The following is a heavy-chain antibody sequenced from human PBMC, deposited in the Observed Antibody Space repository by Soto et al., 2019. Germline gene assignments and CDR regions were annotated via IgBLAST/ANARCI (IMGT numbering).Heavy chain of an antibody. CDR2: FDPEDGET. D-gene: IGHD6-6*01. CDR1: GYTLTELS. J-gene: IGHJ4*02. V-gene: IGHV1-24*01. CDR3: ATHRDSSSSLGD. Sequence: GASVKVSGKVSGYTLTELSMHWVRQAPGKGVEWMGGFDPEDGETIYAQKFQGRVTMTDDTSTDTAYMELSSLRSDDTAVYYCATHRDSSSSLGDWGQGTLVTVSS.